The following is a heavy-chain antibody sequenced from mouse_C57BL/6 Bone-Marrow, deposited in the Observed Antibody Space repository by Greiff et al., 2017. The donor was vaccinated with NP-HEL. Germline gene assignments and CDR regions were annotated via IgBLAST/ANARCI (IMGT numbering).Heavy chain of an antibody. Sequence: EVLLVESGGGLVQPGGSMKLSCVASGFTFSNYWMNWVRQSPEQGLEWVAQIRLKSDNYATHYAESVKGRFTISRDDSKSSVYLQMNSLRAEDTGIYYCAGGNITTVGDYAMDYWGQGTSVTVSS. CDR3: AGGNITTVGDYAMDY. CDR1: GFTFSNYW. V-gene: IGHV6-3*01. J-gene: IGHJ4*01. CDR2: IRLKSDNYAT. D-gene: IGHD1-1*01.